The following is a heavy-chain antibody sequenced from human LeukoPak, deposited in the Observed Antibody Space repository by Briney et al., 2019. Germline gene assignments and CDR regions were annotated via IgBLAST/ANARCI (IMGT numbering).Heavy chain of an antibody. D-gene: IGHD1-26*01. CDR1: GGSISSSSYY. V-gene: IGHV4-39*07. J-gene: IGHJ3*02. Sequence: SETLSLTCTVSGGSISSSSYYWGWIRQPPGKGLEWIGSIYYSGSTYYNPSLKSRVTISVDTSKNQFSLKLSSVTAADTAVYYCARENSGSYSAAFDIWGQGTMVTVSS. CDR2: IYYSGST. CDR3: ARENSGSYSAAFDI.